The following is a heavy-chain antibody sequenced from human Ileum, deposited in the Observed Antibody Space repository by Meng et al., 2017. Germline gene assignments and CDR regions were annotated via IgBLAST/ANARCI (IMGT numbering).Heavy chain of an antibody. J-gene: IGHJ4*02. CDR3: VSERRRSYFFDY. CDR2: IFYTGAT. V-gene: IGHV4-30-4*01. Sequence: QVQLQESGPGLGKPSQTLSLNCTVSGGSLTSGDYYWSWIRQPPGKGLEWIGYIFYTGATYSNPSLKSRVTVSLDTSKSQFSLKLSSVTAADTAIYYCVSERRRSYFFDYWGQGTLVTVSS. CDR1: GGSLTSGDYY.